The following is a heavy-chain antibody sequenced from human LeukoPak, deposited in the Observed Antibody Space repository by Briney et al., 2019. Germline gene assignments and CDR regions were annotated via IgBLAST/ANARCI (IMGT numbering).Heavy chain of an antibody. CDR3: ARDPYDIAARPLGAFDI. Sequence: PSGTLSLTCTVSGGSLSSGSYYWSWIRQPAGKGLEWIGRIYTCGSTNYNPSLKSRVTISVDTSKNQFSLKLSSVTAADTAVYYCARDPYDIAARPLGAFDIWGQGTMVTVSS. CDR2: IYTCGST. D-gene: IGHD6-6*01. J-gene: IGHJ3*02. V-gene: IGHV4-61*02. CDR1: GGSLSSGSYY.